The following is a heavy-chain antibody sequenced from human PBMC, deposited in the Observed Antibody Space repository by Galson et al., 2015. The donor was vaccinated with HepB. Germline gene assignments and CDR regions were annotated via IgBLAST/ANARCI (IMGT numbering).Heavy chain of an antibody. CDR3: VKGIAVAGPPADD. J-gene: IGHJ4*02. V-gene: IGHV1-3*01. CDR1: GFTFNNYA. CDR2: INSGSGNT. D-gene: IGHD6-19*01. Sequence: SVKVSCKASGFTFNNYAIYWVRQAPGQGLQWMGWINSGSGNTKYLQIFQGRPTITRNTSANIAYMELRSLRSEDTAIYYCVKGIAVAGPPADDWGQGTLVTVSS.